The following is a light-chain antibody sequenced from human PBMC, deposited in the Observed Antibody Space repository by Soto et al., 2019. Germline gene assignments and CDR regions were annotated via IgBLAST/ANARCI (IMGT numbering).Light chain of an antibody. V-gene: IGKV3-15*01. CDR2: GAS. CDR1: QSVSID. CDR3: QQYNKWPLT. J-gene: IGKJ1*01. Sequence: PTTLSRSPFRSPILPRRASQSVSIDLAWYQQTPGQAPRLLIYGASTRATGIPVRFSGSASGTEFTLTISSLQSEDFTVYYCQQYNKWPLTFGQGTKVDIK.